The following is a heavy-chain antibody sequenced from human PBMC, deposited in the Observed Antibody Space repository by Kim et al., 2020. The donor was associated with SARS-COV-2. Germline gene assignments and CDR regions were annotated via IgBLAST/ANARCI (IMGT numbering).Heavy chain of an antibody. CDR2: INPNSGGT. CDR3: ARESYDSSGYRVPGSR. Sequence: ASVKVSCKASGYTFTGYYMHWVRQAPGQGLEWMGWINPNSGGTNYAQKFQGRVTMTRDTSISTAYMELSRLRSDDTAVYYCARESYDSSGYRVPGSRWGQGTLVTVSS. D-gene: IGHD3-22*01. CDR1: GYTFTGYY. J-gene: IGHJ4*02. V-gene: IGHV1-2*02.